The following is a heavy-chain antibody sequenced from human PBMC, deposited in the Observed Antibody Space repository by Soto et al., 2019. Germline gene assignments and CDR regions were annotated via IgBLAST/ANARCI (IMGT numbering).Heavy chain of an antibody. CDR1: GFTFSSYA. CDR3: AKGPLYGDYVSG. CDR2: ISGRGGST. Sequence: EVQLLESGGGLVQPGGSLRLSCAASGFTFSSYAMSWVRQAPGKGLEWVSGISGRGGSTYYADSVKGRFTISRDNSENTLYLQMNSLRAEDTAVYYCAKGPLYGDYVSGWGQGTLVTVSS. J-gene: IGHJ4*02. V-gene: IGHV3-23*01. D-gene: IGHD4-17*01.